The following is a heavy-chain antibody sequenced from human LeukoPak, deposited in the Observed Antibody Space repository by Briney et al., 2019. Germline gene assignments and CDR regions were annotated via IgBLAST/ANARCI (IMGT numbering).Heavy chain of an antibody. V-gene: IGHV4-4*09. CDR3: ARSSSATYEAWFDP. CDR2: IYATGST. CDR1: GGSISSYY. J-gene: IGHJ5*02. Sequence: SETLSLTCTVSGGSISSYYWSWIRQPPGKGLEWIGYIYATGSTNYNPSLKSRVTISVDTSKNQFSLNLRSVTAADTAVYYCARSSSATYEAWFDPWGQGTLVTVSS. D-gene: IGHD2-2*01.